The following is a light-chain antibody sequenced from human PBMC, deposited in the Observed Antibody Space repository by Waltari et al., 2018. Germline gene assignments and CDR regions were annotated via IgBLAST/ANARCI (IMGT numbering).Light chain of an antibody. CDR2: DAS. V-gene: IGKV3-11*01. Sequence: EIVLTQSPATLSLSPGERATLPCRASQSVSSYLAWYQQKPGQAPRLLIYDASNRATGIPARFSGSGSGTDFTLTISSLEPEDFAVYYCQQRSNWPLGTFGGGTKVEIK. CDR1: QSVSSY. J-gene: IGKJ4*01. CDR3: QQRSNWPLGT.